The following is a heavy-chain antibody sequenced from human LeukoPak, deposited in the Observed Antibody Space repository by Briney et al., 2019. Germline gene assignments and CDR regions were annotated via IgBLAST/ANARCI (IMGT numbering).Heavy chain of an antibody. CDR1: GFTVSSNY. J-gene: IGHJ5*02. D-gene: IGHD1-26*01. CDR2: IYSGGST. Sequence: GGSLRLSCAASGFTVSSNYMSWVRQAPGKGLEWVSVIYSGGSTYYADSVKGRITTSRNNSKNTLYLQMNSLRAEDTAVYYCARVLYVVGATTGWFDPWGQGTLVTVSS. CDR3: ARVLYVVGATTGWFDP. V-gene: IGHV3-66*02.